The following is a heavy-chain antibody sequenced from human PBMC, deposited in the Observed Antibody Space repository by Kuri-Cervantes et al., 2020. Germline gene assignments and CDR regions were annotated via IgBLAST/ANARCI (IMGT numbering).Heavy chain of an antibody. CDR3: AKLNPLYFDWFPQQGWFDP. CDR2: ISGSGGSA. D-gene: IGHD3-9*01. Sequence: ETLSLTCAASGFTFSSYAMSWVRQAPGKGLEWVSAISGSGGSAYYADSVKARFTISRDNSKNTLYLQMNSLRAEDTAVYYFAKLNPLYFDWFPQQGWFDPWGQGTLVTVSS. CDR1: GFTFSSYA. V-gene: IGHV3-23*01. J-gene: IGHJ5*02.